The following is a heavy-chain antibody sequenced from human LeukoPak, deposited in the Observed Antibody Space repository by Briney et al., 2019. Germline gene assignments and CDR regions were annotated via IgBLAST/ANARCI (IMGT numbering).Heavy chain of an antibody. J-gene: IGHJ6*02. CDR3: ARDGCIAAAGTRCYYYYGMDV. V-gene: IGHV3-21*01. CDR2: ISSSSSYI. CDR1: GFTFSSYS. D-gene: IGHD6-13*01. Sequence: GGPLRLSCAASGFTFSSYSMNWVRQAPGKGLEWVSSISSSSSYIYYADPVKGRFTISRDNAKNSLYLQMNSLRAEDTAVYYCARDGCIAAAGTRCYYYYGMDVWGQGTTVTVSS.